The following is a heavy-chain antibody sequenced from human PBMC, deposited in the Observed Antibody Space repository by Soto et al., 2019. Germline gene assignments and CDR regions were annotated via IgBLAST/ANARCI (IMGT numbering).Heavy chain of an antibody. V-gene: IGHV3-74*01. CDR2: IYFDGITT. J-gene: IGHJ4*02. Sequence: GGSLRLSCTASGFTFNTHWMHWVRQAPGKGLVWVSRIYFDGITTNYADSVKGRLAVSRDNAKNTVYLHVNTLRDEDTAVYYCARGGAMGVDYWGQGTLVTVSS. D-gene: IGHD1-26*01. CDR1: GFTFNTHW. CDR3: ARGGAMGVDY.